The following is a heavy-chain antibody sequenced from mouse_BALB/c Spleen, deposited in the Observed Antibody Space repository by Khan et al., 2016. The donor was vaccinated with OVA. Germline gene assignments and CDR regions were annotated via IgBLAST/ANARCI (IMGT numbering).Heavy chain of an antibody. D-gene: IGHD1-1*01. CDR1: GYSITSDYA. V-gene: IGHV3-2*02. CDR3: AGVYGGAFDY. Sequence: EVQLQESGPGLVKPSQSLSLTCTVTGYSITSDYAWNWIRQFPGNKLEWMGFISYSGNTNYNPSLKSRISITRDTSKNQFFLQLNSVTTEDTATYYYAGVYGGAFDYWGQGTTLTVSS. J-gene: IGHJ2*01. CDR2: ISYSGNT.